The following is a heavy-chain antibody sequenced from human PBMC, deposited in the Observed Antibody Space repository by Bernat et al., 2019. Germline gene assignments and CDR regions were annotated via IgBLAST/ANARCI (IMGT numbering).Heavy chain of an antibody. J-gene: IGHJ4*02. CDR3: ASDAKMWAK. V-gene: IGHV3-7*03. CDR1: GFTFSSYW. D-gene: IGHD1-26*01. Sequence: EVQLVESGGGLVQPGVSLRLSCAASGFTFSSYWMSWVRQAPGKGLEWVANIKPDGSEKYYVDSVKGRFTFSRDAAKNSLYLQMNSLRAEDPAVYYGASDAKMWAKWGEGTLVTGSS. CDR2: IKPDGSEK.